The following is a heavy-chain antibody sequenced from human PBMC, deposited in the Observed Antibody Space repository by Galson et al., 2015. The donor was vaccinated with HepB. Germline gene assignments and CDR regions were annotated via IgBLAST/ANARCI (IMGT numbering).Heavy chain of an antibody. V-gene: IGHV3-48*02. CDR1: RFTFSTHS. Sequence: LRLSCAASRFTFSTHSMNWVRQAPGKGLEWIAYITGTGVIVYADSVQGRFTISRDNAKYSLFLHMNSLRDEDTAVYYCARDGRSPVEFWFDLWGRGTLVTVSS. CDR2: ITGTGVIV. J-gene: IGHJ2*01. D-gene: IGHD3-10*01. CDR3: ARDGRSPVEFWFDL.